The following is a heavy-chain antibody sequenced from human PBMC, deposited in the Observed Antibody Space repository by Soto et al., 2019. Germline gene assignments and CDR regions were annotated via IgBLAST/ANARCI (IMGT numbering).Heavy chain of an antibody. J-gene: IGHJ4*02. D-gene: IGHD7-27*01. CDR2: IIPISGTA. CDR1: GGTFSSYA. V-gene: IGHV1-69*06. Sequence: QVQLVQSGAEVKKPGSSVKVSCKASGGTFSSYAISWVRQAPGQGLEWMGGIIPISGTANYAQKFQGRVTITADKSTSTAYMELSSLRSEDTAVYYCARELTGTLTNSVLDYWGQGTLVTVSS. CDR3: ARELTGTLTNSVLDY.